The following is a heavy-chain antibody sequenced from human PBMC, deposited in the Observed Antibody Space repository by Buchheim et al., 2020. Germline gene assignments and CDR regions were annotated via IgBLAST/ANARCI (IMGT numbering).Heavy chain of an antibody. J-gene: IGHJ6*02. CDR3: ARDRGSYYYYGMDV. Sequence: QVQLVESGGGVVQPGRSLRLSCEASGFTFSSYGMHWVRQAPGKGLEWVAVIWYDGSNKYYDDSVKGRFTISRDNSKNNLYLQMNSLRAEDTAVYYCARDRGSYYYYGMDVWGQGTT. CDR2: IWYDGSNK. D-gene: IGHD1-26*01. CDR1: GFTFSSYG. V-gene: IGHV3-33*01.